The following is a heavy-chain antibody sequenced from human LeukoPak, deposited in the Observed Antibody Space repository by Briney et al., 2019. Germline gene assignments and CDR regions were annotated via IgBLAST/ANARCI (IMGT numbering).Heavy chain of an antibody. CDR3: AKINEAIN. CDR1: GFTFSSYG. CDR2: ITGSGGDT. Sequence: GGSLRLSCAASGFTFSSYGMSWIRQAPGKGLEWVSGITGSGGDTYYADSVKGRFTISRDNSKNTLYLQMNSLRAEDSAVYCCAKINEAINWGQGTLVTVSS. J-gene: IGHJ4*02. V-gene: IGHV3-23*01. D-gene: IGHD1-1*01.